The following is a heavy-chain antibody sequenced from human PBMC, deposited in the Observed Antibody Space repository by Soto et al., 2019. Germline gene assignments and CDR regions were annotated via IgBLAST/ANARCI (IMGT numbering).Heavy chain of an antibody. V-gene: IGHV1-69*01. CDR3: ARGRVTTPYYYYGMDV. CDR1: GGTFSSYA. J-gene: IGHJ6*02. CDR2: IIPIFGTA. Sequence: QVQLVQSGAEVKKPGSSVKVSCKASGGTFSSYAISWVRQAPGQGLAWMGGIIPIFGTANYAQKFQGRVTITADESTSTAYVELSSLRSEDTAVYYCARGRVTTPYYYYGMDVWGQGTTVTVSS. D-gene: IGHD4-17*01.